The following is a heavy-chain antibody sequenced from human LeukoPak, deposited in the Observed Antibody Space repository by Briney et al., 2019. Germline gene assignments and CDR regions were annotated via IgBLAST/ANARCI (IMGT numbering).Heavy chain of an antibody. V-gene: IGHV3-30*02. Sequence: GGYLRLSCAASGFTFSSYGMHWVLQAPGKGLEWVAVIWYGGSNKYYADSVKGRFTISRDNSKNTLYLQMNSLRAEDTAVYYCAKAGTVVTASYYMDVWGKGTTVTVSS. J-gene: IGHJ6*03. D-gene: IGHD4-23*01. CDR3: AKAGTVVTASYYMDV. CDR2: IWYGGSNK. CDR1: GFTFSSYG.